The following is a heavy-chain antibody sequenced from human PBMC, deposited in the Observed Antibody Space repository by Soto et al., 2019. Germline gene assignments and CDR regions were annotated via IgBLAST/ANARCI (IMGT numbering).Heavy chain of an antibody. CDR1: GGSISSGDYY. CDR2: IYYSGST. D-gene: IGHD2-8*01. J-gene: IGHJ4*02. CDR3: SRVKGLMYYFDY. Sequence: SETLSLTCTVSGGSISSGDYYWSWIRQPPGKGLEWIGYIYYSGSTYYNPSLKSRVTISVDTSKNQFSLKLSSVTAADTAVYYCSRVKGLMYYFDYRGQRTLVTVSA. V-gene: IGHV4-30-4*01.